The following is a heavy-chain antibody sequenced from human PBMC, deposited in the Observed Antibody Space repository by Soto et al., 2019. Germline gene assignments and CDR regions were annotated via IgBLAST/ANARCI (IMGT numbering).Heavy chain of an antibody. CDR2: IYRGGST. J-gene: IGHJ5*02. Sequence: SETLSLTCAVSGFSISSGYFWGWIRQPPGKGPEWLGSIYRGGSTYYNPSLNSRVTLSIDMTNNHVSLILNSVTAADTAVYYCARVGPWVPYYYDSSPYTFENWFDPWGQGTLVTVSS. CDR1: GFSISSGYF. CDR3: ARVGPWVPYYYDSSPYTFENWFDP. D-gene: IGHD3-22*01. V-gene: IGHV4-38-2*01.